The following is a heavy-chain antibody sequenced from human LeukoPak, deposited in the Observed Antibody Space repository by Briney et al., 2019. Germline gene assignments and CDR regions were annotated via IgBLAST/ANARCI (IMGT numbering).Heavy chain of an antibody. V-gene: IGHV1-8*03. J-gene: IGHJ4*02. CDR2: MNPDSGNT. CDR1: GYTFTNYD. CDR3: AREGFDY. Sequence: ASVKVSCKASGYTFTNYDINWVRQATGQGLEWMGYMNPDSGNTGYAQKFQGRVTITKNTSISTAYMELSSLRSEDTAVYYCAREGFDYWGQGTLVTVSS.